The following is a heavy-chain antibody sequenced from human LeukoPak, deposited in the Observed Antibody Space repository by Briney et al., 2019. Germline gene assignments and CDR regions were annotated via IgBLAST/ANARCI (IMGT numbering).Heavy chain of an antibody. D-gene: IGHD2-2*01. CDR2: IYDSGST. CDR3: ARSNIVVVPAAIRYYYMDV. CDR1: GDSISRYY. Sequence: SETLSLTCTVSGDSISRYYWSWIRQPAGKGLEWIGYIYDSGSTYYNPSLKSRVTISVDTSKNQFSLKLSSVTAADTAVYYCARSNIVVVPAAIRYYYMDVWGKGTTVTVSS. V-gene: IGHV4-59*06. J-gene: IGHJ6*03.